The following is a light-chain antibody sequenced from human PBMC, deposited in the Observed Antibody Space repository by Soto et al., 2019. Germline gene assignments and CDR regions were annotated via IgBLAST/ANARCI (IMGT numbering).Light chain of an antibody. CDR1: SSNVGGYNY. V-gene: IGLV2-14*01. CDR3: GSFTSSSTLV. J-gene: IGLJ2*01. CDR2: EVS. Sequence: QAVVTQPASVSGSPGQSIILSCTGTSSNVGGYNYVSWYQQHPGKAPKLIIYEVSNRPTGVSNRFAGSKSGNTASLTISGLQAEDEADYYCGSFTSSSTLVFGGGTKLTVL.